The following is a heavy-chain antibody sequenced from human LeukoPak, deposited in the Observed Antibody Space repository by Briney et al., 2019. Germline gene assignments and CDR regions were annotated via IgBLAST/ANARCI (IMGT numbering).Heavy chain of an antibody. Sequence: SETLSLTCAVYGGSFSGYYWSWIRQPPGKGLEWIGEINRSGSTNYNPSLKSRVTISVDTSKNQFSLKLSSVTAADTAVYYCAQAVVAATRYYYYYYMDVWGKGTTVTVSS. V-gene: IGHV4-34*01. CDR3: AQAVVAATRYYYYYYMDV. CDR1: GGSFSGYY. J-gene: IGHJ6*03. D-gene: IGHD2-15*01. CDR2: INRSGST.